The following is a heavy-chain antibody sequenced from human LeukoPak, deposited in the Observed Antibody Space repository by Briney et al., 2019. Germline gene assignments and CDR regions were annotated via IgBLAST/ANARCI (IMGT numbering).Heavy chain of an antibody. CDR2: IIESGGT. CDR3: AKMGTTVTSFDY. CDR1: GFTLSSFR. Sequence: PGGSLRLSCAASGFTLSSFRMSWVRQAPGKGLEWVSRIIESGGTNYADFVKGRFTISRDNSKNTLYLQMNSLRAEDTAVYYCAKMGTTVTSFDYWGQGTLVTVSS. J-gene: IGHJ4*02. D-gene: IGHD4-17*01. V-gene: IGHV3-23*01.